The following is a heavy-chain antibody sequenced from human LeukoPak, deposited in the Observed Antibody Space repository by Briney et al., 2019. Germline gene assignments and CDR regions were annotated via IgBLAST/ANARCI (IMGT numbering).Heavy chain of an antibody. CDR1: GGSISSGGYY. Sequence: SQTLSLTCTVSGGSISSGGYYWSWIRQHPGKGLEWIGYIYYSGSTYYNPSLKSRVTISVDTSKNQFSLKLSSVTAADTAVYYCARTGDGYRMGGYFDYWGQGTLVTVSS. J-gene: IGHJ4*02. CDR3: ARTGDGYRMGGYFDY. CDR2: IYYSGST. V-gene: IGHV4-30-4*08. D-gene: IGHD5-12*01.